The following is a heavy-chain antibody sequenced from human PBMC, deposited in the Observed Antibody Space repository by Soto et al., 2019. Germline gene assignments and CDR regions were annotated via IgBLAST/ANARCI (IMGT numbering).Heavy chain of an antibody. Sequence: QVQLQESGPGLVKPSETLSLTCTVSDGSVSIGTYYWSWIRQPPGKGLEWIGFIHYSGSTNYNPSLKSRVTMSVDTSKNHLSLKLTSVNAADTAVYYCTRGGDAYKNGHWGQGTLVTVSS. CDR1: DGSVSIGTYY. CDR3: TRGGDAYKNGH. V-gene: IGHV4-61*01. J-gene: IGHJ4*02. D-gene: IGHD2-21*01. CDR2: IHYSGST.